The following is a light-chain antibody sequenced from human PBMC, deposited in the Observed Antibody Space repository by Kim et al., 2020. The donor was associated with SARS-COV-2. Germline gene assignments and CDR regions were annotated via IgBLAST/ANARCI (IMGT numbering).Light chain of an antibody. CDR3: QSYDNSLGGVV. Sequence: VAISGIGTSSNIGTGYDVHWYQHLPGTGPKLLIFDNNNRPSGVPDRFSGSKSGASASLAITGLQAEDEADYYCQSYDNSLGGVVFGGGTQLAVL. J-gene: IGLJ2*01. V-gene: IGLV1-40*03. CDR1: SSNIGTGYD. CDR2: DNN.